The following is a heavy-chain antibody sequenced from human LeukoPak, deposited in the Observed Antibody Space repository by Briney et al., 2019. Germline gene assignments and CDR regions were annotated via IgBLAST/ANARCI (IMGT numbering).Heavy chain of an antibody. D-gene: IGHD4-23*01. CDR1: GGSISSGSYY. Sequence: PSETLSLTCTVSGGSISSGSYYWSWIRQPAGKGLEWIGRIYTSGSTNYNPSLKSRVTISVDTSKNQFSLKLSSVTAADTAVYYCARTTVVTPNYYYYMDVWGKGTTVTVSS. J-gene: IGHJ6*03. CDR2: IYTSGST. CDR3: ARTTVVTPNYYYYMDV. V-gene: IGHV4-61*02.